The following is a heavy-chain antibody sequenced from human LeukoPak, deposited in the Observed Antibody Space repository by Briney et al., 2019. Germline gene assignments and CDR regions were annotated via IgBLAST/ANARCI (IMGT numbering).Heavy chain of an antibody. CDR2: IYTSGST. CDR3: ARATLYGDYDMDFDY. D-gene: IGHD4-17*01. CDR1: GGSISSYY. Sequence: SETLSLTCTVSGGSISSYYWSWIRQPAGKGLEWIGRIYTSGSTNYNPSLKSRVTMSVDTSKNQFSLKLSSVTAADTAVYYCARATLYGDYDMDFDYWGQGTLVTVSS. V-gene: IGHV4-4*07. J-gene: IGHJ4*02.